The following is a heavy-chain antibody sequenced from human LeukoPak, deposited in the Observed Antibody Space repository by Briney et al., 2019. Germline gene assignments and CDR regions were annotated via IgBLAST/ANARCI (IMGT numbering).Heavy chain of an antibody. CDR1: GYTFTSYY. CDR2: INSSGGST. Sequence: ASVKVSCKASGYTFTSYYMHWVRQAPGQGLEWMGIINSSGGSTSYARKFQGRVTMTRDKSTSTVYMELSSLRSEDTAVYYCARPLRSRSFWFDPWGQGTLVTVSS. CDR3: ARPLRSRSFWFDP. D-gene: IGHD6-13*01. V-gene: IGHV1-46*01. J-gene: IGHJ5*02.